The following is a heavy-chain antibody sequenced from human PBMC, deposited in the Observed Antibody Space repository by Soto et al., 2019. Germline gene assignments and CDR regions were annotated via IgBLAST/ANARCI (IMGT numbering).Heavy chain of an antibody. CDR3: AGGGGYCSGASCYSDY. V-gene: IGHV4-38-2*01. CDR1: GYSISSSYY. CDR2: IYHSGST. Sequence: SETLSLSCAVAGYSISSSYYWCWIGQPPGKGLEWIGSIYHSGSTYYNPSLKSRVTISVDTSKNQFSLKLSSVTAADTAVYYCAGGGGYCSGASCYSDYWGQGTLVTVS. J-gene: IGHJ4*02. D-gene: IGHD2-15*01.